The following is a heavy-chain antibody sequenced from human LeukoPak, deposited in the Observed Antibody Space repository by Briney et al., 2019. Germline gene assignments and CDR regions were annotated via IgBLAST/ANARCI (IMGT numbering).Heavy chain of an antibody. V-gene: IGHV4-30-2*01. Sequence: PSQTLSLTCAVSGGSISSGGYSWSWIRQPPGKGLEWIGYIYHSGSTYYNPSLKSRVTISVDKSKNQFSLKLSSVTAADTAVYYCARTDDYRYYYYYGMDVWGQGTTVTVSS. CDR1: GGSISSGGYS. D-gene: IGHD4-11*01. CDR2: IYHSGST. J-gene: IGHJ6*02. CDR3: ARTDDYRYYYYYGMDV.